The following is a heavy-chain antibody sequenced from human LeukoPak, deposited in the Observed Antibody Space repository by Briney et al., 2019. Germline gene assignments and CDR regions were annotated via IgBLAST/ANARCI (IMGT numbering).Heavy chain of an antibody. CDR3: ASLQYSTGWSH. D-gene: IGHD6-19*01. CDR1: RYSFTSYF. V-gene: IGHV1-2*02. J-gene: IGHJ4*02. CDR2: INPNSGDT. Sequence: ASVKVSCKASRYSFTSYFIHWVRLAPGQGLEWMGWINPNSGDTRYAQTFQGRVTMTRDTSISTAYMELSRVGSDDTAVYYCASLQYSTGWSHWGQGTLVTVSS.